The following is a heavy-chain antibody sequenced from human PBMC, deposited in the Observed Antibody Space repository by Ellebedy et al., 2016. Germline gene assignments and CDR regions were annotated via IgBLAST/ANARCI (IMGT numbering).Heavy chain of an antibody. Sequence: ASVKVSCXASGYPFNSYDISWVRQAAGQGLEWLGWMDPKSANTGYAQKFQGRVSMTRNTSISTAYLELSSLRSDDTAVYYCARAYLVRGAILRYWGQGTLVTVSS. CDR2: MDPKSANT. V-gene: IGHV1-8*01. CDR3: ARAYLVRGAILRY. D-gene: IGHD3-10*01. CDR1: GYPFNSYD. J-gene: IGHJ4*02.